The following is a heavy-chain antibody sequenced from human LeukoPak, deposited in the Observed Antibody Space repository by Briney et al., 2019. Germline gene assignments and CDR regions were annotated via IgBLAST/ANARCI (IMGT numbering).Heavy chain of an antibody. D-gene: IGHD6-13*01. Sequence: GGSLRLSCAASGFTVSSNYMTWVRQAPGKGLEWVSVIYNDGSTYYADSVKGRFTISRDNSKNTLYLQMNSLRVEDTAVCYCARAFSNSWNGGYYFDYWGQGTLVTVSS. CDR3: ARAFSNSWNGGYYFDY. CDR2: IYNDGST. V-gene: IGHV3-53*01. J-gene: IGHJ4*02. CDR1: GFTVSSNY.